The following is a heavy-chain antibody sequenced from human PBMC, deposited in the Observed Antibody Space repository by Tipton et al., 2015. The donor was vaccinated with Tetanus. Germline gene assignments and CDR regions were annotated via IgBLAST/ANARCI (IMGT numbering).Heavy chain of an antibody. CDR2: MFYSGTT. D-gene: IGHD6-6*01. J-gene: IGHJ5*02. V-gene: IGHV4-59*03. CDR3: AVRDSSTWGFAP. Sequence: TLSLTCSVSGFAISNYYWSWIRQPPGKGLEWIGYMFYSGTTKYNPSLKSRVAISVDRSKNEFSLQLRSVTAADTAVYYCAVRDSSTWGFAPWGPGTLVTVPS. CDR1: GFAISNYY.